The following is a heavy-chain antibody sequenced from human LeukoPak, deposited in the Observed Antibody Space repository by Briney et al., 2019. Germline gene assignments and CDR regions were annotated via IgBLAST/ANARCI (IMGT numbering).Heavy chain of an antibody. CDR2: MYYSGST. CDR3: ARGGGMTAVHGDLDY. J-gene: IGHJ4*02. D-gene: IGHD4-17*01. CDR1: GASITSNF. Sequence: SETLSLTCTVSGASITSNFWSWVRQPPGEGLEWIGYMYYSGSTKYNPSLKSRVTISVDTSKNQFSLKLTSVTAADTAVSYFARGGGMTAVHGDLDYWGQGTLVTVSS. V-gene: IGHV4-59*01.